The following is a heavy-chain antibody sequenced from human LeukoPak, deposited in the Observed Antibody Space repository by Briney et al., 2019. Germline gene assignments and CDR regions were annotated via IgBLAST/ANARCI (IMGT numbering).Heavy chain of an antibody. D-gene: IGHD1-14*01. CDR1: EFTFSNYW. CDR3: ARANPADFNL. CDR2: IRGDGIVT. J-gene: IGHJ2*01. V-gene: IGHV3-74*01. Sequence: GGSLRLSCVASEFTFSNYWTHWVRQAPGKGLVWVSRIRGDGIVTNYADSVEGRFTISRDNAKNTVHLQMNSLRDDDTAVYYCARANPADFNLWGRGTLVAVSS.